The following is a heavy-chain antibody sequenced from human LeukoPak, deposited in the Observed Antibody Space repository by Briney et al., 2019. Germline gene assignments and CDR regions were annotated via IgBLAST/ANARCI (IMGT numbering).Heavy chain of an antibody. CDR1: GGSFSGYY. CDR3: ASAMGYYYYYGMDV. Sequence: PSETLSLTCAVYGGSFSGYYWSWIRQPPGKGLEWIGEINHSGSTNYNPSPKSRVTISVDTSKNQFSLKLSSVTAADTAVYYCASAMGYYYYYGMDVWGKGTTVTVSS. D-gene: IGHD5-18*01. CDR2: INHSGST. J-gene: IGHJ6*04. V-gene: IGHV4-34*01.